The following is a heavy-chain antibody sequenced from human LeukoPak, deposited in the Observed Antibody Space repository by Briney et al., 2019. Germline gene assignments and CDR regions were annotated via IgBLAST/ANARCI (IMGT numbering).Heavy chain of an antibody. V-gene: IGHV3-30*18. CDR1: GFTFSSYA. Sequence: GGSLRLSCAASGFTFSSYAMSWVRQAPGKGLEWVAVISYDGSNKYYADSVKGRFTISRDNSKNTLYLQMNSLRAEDTAVYYCAKDPTYYGSGSYYFDYWGQGTLVTVSS. D-gene: IGHD3-10*01. CDR2: ISYDGSNK. J-gene: IGHJ4*02. CDR3: AKDPTYYGSGSYYFDY.